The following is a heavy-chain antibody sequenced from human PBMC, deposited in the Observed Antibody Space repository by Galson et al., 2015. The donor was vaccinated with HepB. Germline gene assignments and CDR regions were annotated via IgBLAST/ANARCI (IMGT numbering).Heavy chain of an antibody. V-gene: IGHV3-66*01. CDR2: VYSGGGT. CDR1: GFTVSGSY. J-gene: IGHJ4*02. Sequence: SLRLSCAASGFTVSGSYMSWVRQAPGKGLEWVSVVYSGGGTDYADSGKGRFNISRDNSKNTLYLQMNNLRADDTALYFCARGETGQDWGQGTLVTVSS. CDR3: ARGETGQD. D-gene: IGHD3-9*01.